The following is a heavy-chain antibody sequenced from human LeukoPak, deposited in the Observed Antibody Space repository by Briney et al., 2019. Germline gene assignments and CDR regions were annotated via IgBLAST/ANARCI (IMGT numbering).Heavy chain of an antibody. V-gene: IGHV4-30-2*01. CDR2: IYHSEST. CDR3: ARGLDYYDSSGSAFDL. J-gene: IGHJ2*01. D-gene: IGHD3-22*01. CDR1: GGSISSGGYS. Sequence: SETLSLTCAVSGGSISSGGYSWSWIRQPPGKGLEWIGYIYHSESTYYNPSLKSRVTISVDRSKNQFSLKLSSVTAADTAVYYCARGLDYYDSSGSAFDLWGRGTLVTVSS.